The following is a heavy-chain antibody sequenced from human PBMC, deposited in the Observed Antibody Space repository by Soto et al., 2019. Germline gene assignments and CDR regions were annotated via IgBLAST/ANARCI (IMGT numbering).Heavy chain of an antibody. V-gene: IGHV1-69*13. D-gene: IGHD5-18*01. CDR3: ATPAEALETAMLKGLAH. Sequence: SVKVSCKASGGTFSNSAIIWVRQAPGQGLEWMGGILPIFGTPNYAQKFQGRLTISADEFSSTAYMALTILRSEDTAVYYFATPAEALETAMLKGLAHRGQGGLLTVSS. CDR2: ILPIFGTP. CDR1: GGTFSNSA. J-gene: IGHJ4*02.